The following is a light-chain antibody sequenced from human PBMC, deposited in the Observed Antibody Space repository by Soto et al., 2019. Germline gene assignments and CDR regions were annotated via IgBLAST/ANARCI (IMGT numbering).Light chain of an antibody. CDR1: QSVSSD. CDR3: QQYGTSEII. CDR2: GAS. Sequence: EIVMTQSPATLSVSPGERATLACRASQSVSSDLAWYQQKPGQAPRPLIYGASSRATGIPDRFSGSGSGTDFTLTISRLEPEDFAVFFCQQYGTSEIIFGQGTRLEIK. V-gene: IGKV3-20*01. J-gene: IGKJ5*01.